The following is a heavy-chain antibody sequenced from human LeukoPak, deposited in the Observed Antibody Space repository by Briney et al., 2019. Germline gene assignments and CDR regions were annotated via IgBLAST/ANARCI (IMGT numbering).Heavy chain of an antibody. Sequence: SETPSLTCTVSGGSISSYYWSWIRQPPGKGLEWTGYIYYSGSTNYNPSLKSRVTISVDTSKNQFSLKLSSVTAADTAVYYCARQDYYDSSGYSYYFDYWGQGTLVTVSS. CDR2: IYYSGST. J-gene: IGHJ4*02. D-gene: IGHD3-22*01. V-gene: IGHV4-59*08. CDR3: ARQDYYDSSGYSYYFDY. CDR1: GGSISSYY.